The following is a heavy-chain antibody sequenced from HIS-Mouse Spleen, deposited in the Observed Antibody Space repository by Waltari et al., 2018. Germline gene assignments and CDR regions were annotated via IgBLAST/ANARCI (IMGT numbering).Heavy chain of an antibody. J-gene: IGHJ4*02. Sequence: QVQLVESGGGVVQPGRSLRLACAASGFTFSSYGMHWVRQAQGKGLEGVAVISHDVSNKDYADSVKGRFTISRDNSKNTLYLQMNSLRAEDTAVYYCAKDKHHAFDYWGQGTLVTVSS. CDR3: AKDKHHAFDY. CDR1: GFTFSSYG. CDR2: ISHDVSNK. V-gene: IGHV3-30*18.